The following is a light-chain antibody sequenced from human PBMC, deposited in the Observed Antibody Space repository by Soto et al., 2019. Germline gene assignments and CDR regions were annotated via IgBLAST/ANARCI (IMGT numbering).Light chain of an antibody. V-gene: IGLV2-14*01. J-gene: IGLJ3*02. CDR3: YSYTSSSTWV. Sequence: QSALTQPASVSGSPGQSIAISCTGTSSDVGGYNYVSWYQHHPGKAPKLMIYEISNRPSGVSNRFSGSKSDNTASLTISGLQPEDEADYYCYSYTSSSTWVFGGGTKLTVL. CDR1: SSDVGGYNY. CDR2: EIS.